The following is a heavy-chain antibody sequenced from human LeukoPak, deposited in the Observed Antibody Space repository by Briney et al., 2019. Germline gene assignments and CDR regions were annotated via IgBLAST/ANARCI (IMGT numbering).Heavy chain of an antibody. CDR1: GGTFSSYA. CDR2: IIPIFGTA. V-gene: IGHV1-69*01. J-gene: IGHJ4*02. Sequence: SVKVSYKASGGTFSSYAISWVRQAPGQGLEWMGGIIPIFGTANYAQKFQGRVTITADESTSTAYMELSSLRSEDTAVYYCARVPYCSGGSCLLRGYYFDYWGQGTLVTVSS. D-gene: IGHD2-15*01. CDR3: ARVPYCSGGSCLLRGYYFDY.